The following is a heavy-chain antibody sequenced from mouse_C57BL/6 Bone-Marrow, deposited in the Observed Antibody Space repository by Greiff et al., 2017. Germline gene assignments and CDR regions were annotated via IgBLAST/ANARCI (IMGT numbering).Heavy chain of an antibody. J-gene: IGHJ3*01. V-gene: IGHV1-64*01. CDR3: ARGNGNYVAY. D-gene: IGHD2-1*01. Sequence: VQLQQPGAELVKPGASVKLSCKASGYTFTSYWMHWVKQRPGQGLEWIGMIHPNSGSTNYNEKFKSKATLTVDKSSSTAYMQLSSLTSEDSAVYYCARGNGNYVAYWGQGTLVTVSA. CDR1: GYTFTSYW. CDR2: IHPNSGST.